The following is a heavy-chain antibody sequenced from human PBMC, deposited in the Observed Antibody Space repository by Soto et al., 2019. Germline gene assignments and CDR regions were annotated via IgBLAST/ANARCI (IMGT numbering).Heavy chain of an antibody. CDR2: IKSKTDGGTT. Sequence: PGGSLRLSCAASGFTFSNAWMNWVRQAPGKGLEWVGRIKSKTDGGTTEYAAPVKGRFIISGDDSKNTLYLQMNSLKTGDTAVYYCTTEVVGDVYFDYWGQGTLVTVSS. D-gene: IGHD3-22*01. V-gene: IGHV3-15*01. J-gene: IGHJ4*02. CDR1: GFTFSNAW. CDR3: TTEVVGDVYFDY.